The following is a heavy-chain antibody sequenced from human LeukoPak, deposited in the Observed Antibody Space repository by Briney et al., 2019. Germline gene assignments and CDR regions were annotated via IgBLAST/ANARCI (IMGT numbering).Heavy chain of an antibody. CDR2: INHSGST. Sequence: SETLSLTCAVYGGSFSGYYWSWIRQPPGKGLEWIGEINHSGSTNYNPSLKSRVTISVDTSRNQFSLKLSSVPAADTAVYYCARAHAYCGGDCYRNYYYYMDVWGKGTTVTVSS. D-gene: IGHD2-21*02. CDR1: GGSFSGYY. J-gene: IGHJ6*03. V-gene: IGHV4-34*01. CDR3: ARAHAYCGGDCYRNYYYYMDV.